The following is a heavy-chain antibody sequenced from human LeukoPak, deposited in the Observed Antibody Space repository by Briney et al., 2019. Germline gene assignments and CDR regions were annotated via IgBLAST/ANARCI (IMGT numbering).Heavy chain of an antibody. V-gene: IGHV4-61*02. J-gene: IGHJ4*02. Sequence: SQTLSLTGTVSGGSISSGSYYWSWIRQPAGKGLEWIGRFYTSENTNYNPSLKSRVTISLDTSKNQFSLKLSSVTAADTAVYYCARDDFGVVGFAYWGQGTLVTVSS. D-gene: IGHD3-3*01. CDR2: FYTSENT. CDR3: ARDDFGVVGFAY. CDR1: GGSISSGSYY.